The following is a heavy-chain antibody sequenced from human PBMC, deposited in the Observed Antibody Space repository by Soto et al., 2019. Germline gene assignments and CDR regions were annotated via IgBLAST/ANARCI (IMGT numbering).Heavy chain of an antibody. D-gene: IGHD2-8*01. CDR2: IGDTTSSI. CDR3: ARGDCTSGICYGMDV. Sequence: GGSLRLSCAASGFAFSGHTMNWVRQAPGKGLEWVSYIGDTTSSIYYADSVKGRFIISRANARNSLFLQMNSLSADDTAVYYCARGDCTSGICYGMDVWGQGTTVTVSS. J-gene: IGHJ6*02. V-gene: IGHV3-48*01. CDR1: GFAFSGHT.